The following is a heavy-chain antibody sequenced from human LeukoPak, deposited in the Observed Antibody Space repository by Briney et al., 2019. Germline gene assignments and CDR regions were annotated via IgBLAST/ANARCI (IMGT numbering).Heavy chain of an antibody. CDR1: GFMFDDYG. CDR2: INTDGRST. V-gene: IGHV3-20*04. Sequence: PGGSLRLSCAASGFMFDDYGMSWVRQAPGRGLEWVSRINTDGRSTSYGVSVMGRFTISRDNAKNTLELHMDSLRAEDTAVYFCVRDVWGDRDGYFDFWGQGTLVTVSS. D-gene: IGHD3-16*01. J-gene: IGHJ4*02. CDR3: VRDVWGDRDGYFDF.